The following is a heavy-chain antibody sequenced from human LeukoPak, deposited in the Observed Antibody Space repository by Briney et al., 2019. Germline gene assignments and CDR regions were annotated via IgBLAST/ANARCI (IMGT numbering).Heavy chain of an antibody. J-gene: IGHJ4*02. D-gene: IGHD3-10*01. CDR2: INHSGST. Sequence: PSETLSLTCAVYGGSFSGYYWSWIRQPPGKGLEWIGEINHSGSTNYNPSLKSRVTISVDTSKNQFSLKLSSVTAADTAVYYCARVRSYYYGSGSARFLENWGQGTLVTVSS. V-gene: IGHV4-34*01. CDR1: GGSFSGYY. CDR3: ARVRSYYYGSGSARFLEN.